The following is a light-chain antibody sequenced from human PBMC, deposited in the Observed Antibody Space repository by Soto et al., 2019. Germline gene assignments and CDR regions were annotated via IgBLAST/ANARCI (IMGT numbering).Light chain of an antibody. V-gene: IGKV1-5*01. CDR1: QSLIIW. Sequence: IHMTHSPSSLSASVLYRVTITFRASQSLIIWAWYQHRPGKSPNLLIFDASTLKSGVPSRFSGSASGTQFTLTISNLQPDDFGTYYCQHYNSYSEAFGQGTKVDI. CDR2: DAS. J-gene: IGKJ1*01. CDR3: QHYNSYSEA.